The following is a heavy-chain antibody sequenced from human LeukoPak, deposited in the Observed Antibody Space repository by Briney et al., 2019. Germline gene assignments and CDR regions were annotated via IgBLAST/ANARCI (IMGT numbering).Heavy chain of an antibody. CDR1: GFTFDDYA. V-gene: IGHV3-43D*03. Sequence: PGGSLRLSCAASGFTFDDYAMHWVRQAPGKGLEWVSLISWDGGSTYYADSVKGRFTISRDNAKNSLYLQMNSLRAEDTALYYCAKDTYYGSGSYYDHWGQGTLVTVSS. CDR3: AKDTYYGSGSYYDH. D-gene: IGHD3-10*01. J-gene: IGHJ5*02. CDR2: ISWDGGST.